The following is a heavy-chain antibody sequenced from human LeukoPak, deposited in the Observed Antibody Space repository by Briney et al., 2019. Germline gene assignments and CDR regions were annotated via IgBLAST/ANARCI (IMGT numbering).Heavy chain of an antibody. CDR1: GFTFDDYA. V-gene: IGHV3-9*01. Sequence: GGSLRLSCAASGFTFDDYAMHWVRQAPGKGLEWVSGISWNSGSIGYADSVKGRFTISRDNAKNSLYLQMNSLRAEDTAVYYCAKSGDGYNRIVDYWGQGTLVTVSS. CDR3: AKSGDGYNRIVDY. J-gene: IGHJ4*02. D-gene: IGHD5-24*01. CDR2: ISWNSGSI.